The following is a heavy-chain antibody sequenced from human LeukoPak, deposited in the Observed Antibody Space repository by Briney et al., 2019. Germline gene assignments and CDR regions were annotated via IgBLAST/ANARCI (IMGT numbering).Heavy chain of an antibody. CDR1: GGSISSYY. Sequence: SETLSLTCTVSGGSISSYYWSWIRQPPGKGLEWIGYIYYSGSTNYNPSLKSRATISVDTSKNQFSLKLSSVTAADTAVYYCARIYCSGGSCYSFDYWGQGTLVTVSS. V-gene: IGHV4-59*01. D-gene: IGHD2-15*01. CDR2: IYYSGST. J-gene: IGHJ4*02. CDR3: ARIYCSGGSCYSFDY.